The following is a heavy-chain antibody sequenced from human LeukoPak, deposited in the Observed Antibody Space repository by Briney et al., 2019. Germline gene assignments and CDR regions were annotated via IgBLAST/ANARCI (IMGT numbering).Heavy chain of an antibody. D-gene: IGHD6-13*01. Sequence: SETLSLTCAVYGGSFSGYYWSWIRQPPGKGLEWIGEINHSGSTNYNPSLTRRVTISVDTSKNQFSLTLSSVTAADTAVYYCARKGWGFPGYSSSWYQGYNWFDPWGQGTLVTVSS. CDR3: ARKGWGFPGYSSSWYQGYNWFDP. J-gene: IGHJ5*02. CDR1: GGSFSGYY. V-gene: IGHV4-34*01. CDR2: INHSGST.